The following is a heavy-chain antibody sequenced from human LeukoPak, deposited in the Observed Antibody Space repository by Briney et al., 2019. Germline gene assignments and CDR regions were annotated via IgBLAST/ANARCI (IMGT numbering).Heavy chain of an antibody. CDR3: ARSGNWNYAFDP. D-gene: IGHD1-7*01. V-gene: IGHV1-3*01. J-gene: IGHJ5*02. CDR2: INAGNGNT. CDR1: GYTFTSYA. Sequence: ASVKVSCKASGYTFTSYAMHWVRQAPGQRLEWMGWINAGNGNTKYSQKFQGRVTMTTDTSTSTVYMEVRSLRSDDTAVYYCARSGNWNYAFDPWAREPWSPSPQ.